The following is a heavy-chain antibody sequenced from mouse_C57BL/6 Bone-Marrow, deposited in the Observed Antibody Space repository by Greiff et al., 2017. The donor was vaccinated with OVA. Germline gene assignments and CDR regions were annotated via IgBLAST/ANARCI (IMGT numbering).Heavy chain of an antibody. CDR2: INYDGSST. V-gene: IGHV5-16*01. Sequence: EVQRVESKGGLVQPGSSMKLSCTASGFTFSDYYMAWVRQVPEKGLEWVANINYDGSSTYYLDSLKSRFIISRDNAKNILYLQMSSLKSEDTATYYCARADYYGSSYRYFDVWGTGTTVTVSS. CDR3: ARADYYGSSYRYFDV. CDR1: GFTFSDYY. D-gene: IGHD1-1*01. J-gene: IGHJ1*03.